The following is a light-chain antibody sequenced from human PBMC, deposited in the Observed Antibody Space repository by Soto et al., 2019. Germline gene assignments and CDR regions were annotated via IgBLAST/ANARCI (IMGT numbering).Light chain of an antibody. J-gene: IGKJ4*01. CDR1: HDIGSW. CDR3: QQGKSLPPT. CDR2: AAS. V-gene: IGKV1-12*01. Sequence: DIQMTQSPSSVSAAVGDRVTITCRASHDIGSWLAWYQQKPGKVPKLLIYAASSLQYEVPSRFSGSGSGTDFTLSISSLQAEDFATYYCQQGKSLPPTFGGGTKVEIK.